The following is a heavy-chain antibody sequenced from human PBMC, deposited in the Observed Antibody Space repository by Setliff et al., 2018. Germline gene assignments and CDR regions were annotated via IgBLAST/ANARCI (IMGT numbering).Heavy chain of an antibody. V-gene: IGHV1-3*04. CDR2: INTESGNT. J-gene: IGHJ4*02. CDR1: GYTFNCYG. Sequence: ASVKVSCKASGYTFNCYGMHWVRQAPGQRPEWMGWINTESGNTRYSQKFQGRVTIARDTSASTAYMELSSLRSEDTAIYFCARGQESGSWIIDGWGQGTLVSVS. CDR3: ARGQESGSWIIDG. D-gene: IGHD1-26*01.